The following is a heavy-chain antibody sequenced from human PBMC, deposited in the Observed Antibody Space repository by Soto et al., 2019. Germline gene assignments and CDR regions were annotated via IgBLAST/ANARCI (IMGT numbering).Heavy chain of an antibody. J-gene: IGHJ6*02. CDR2: ISGSGGST. CDR3: AKRIVGAYYRAGYYNYGLDV. D-gene: IGHD1-26*01. V-gene: IGHV3-23*01. CDR1: GFTFSSYA. Sequence: EVQLLECGGDLVQPGGSLRLSCAASGFTFSSYAMSWVRQAPGKGLEWVSAISGSGGSTYYADSVKGRFTISRDNSKNTLYLQMHSLRAGDTAVYYCAKRIVGAYYRAGYYNYGLDVWGQGTTVTVSS.